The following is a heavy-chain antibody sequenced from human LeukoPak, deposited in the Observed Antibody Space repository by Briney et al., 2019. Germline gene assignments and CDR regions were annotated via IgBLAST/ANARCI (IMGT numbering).Heavy chain of an antibody. V-gene: IGHV4-59*08. CDR1: GAPLNNYY. J-gene: IGHJ5*02. CDR3: AMQVGIYGDYNNWFDP. Sequence: SETLSLTCTVSGAPLNNYYWNWVRQHPGKELDWIGNVDYSGSTRYNPSLKSRATMSLDSSKNQFSLRLTSVTAADMAVYYCAMQVGIYGDYNNWFDPWGQGARVTVSS. CDR2: VDYSGST. D-gene: IGHD4-17*01.